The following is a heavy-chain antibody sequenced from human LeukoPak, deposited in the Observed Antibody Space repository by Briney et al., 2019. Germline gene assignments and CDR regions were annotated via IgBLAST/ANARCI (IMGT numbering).Heavy chain of an antibody. CDR3: ARAPFYYDSSGYPYFDG. Sequence: GGSLRLSCAASGFTFSSYAMSWVRQAPGKGLEWVSAISGSGGSTYYADSVKGRFTISRDNSKNTLYLQMNSLRAEDTAVYYCARAPFYYDSSGYPYFDGWGQGTLVTVSS. V-gene: IGHV3-23*01. J-gene: IGHJ4*02. CDR1: GFTFSSYA. CDR2: ISGSGGST. D-gene: IGHD3-22*01.